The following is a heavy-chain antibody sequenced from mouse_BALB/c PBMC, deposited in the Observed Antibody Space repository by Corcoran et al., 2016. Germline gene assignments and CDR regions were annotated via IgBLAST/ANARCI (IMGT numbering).Heavy chain of an antibody. V-gene: IGHV9-3-1*01. J-gene: IGHJ2*01. D-gene: IGHD1-2*01. CDR2: INTYTGEP. Sequence: QIQLVQSGPELKKPGETVKISCKASGYTFTNYGMNWVKQAPGKGLKWMGWINTYTGEPTYADDFKGRFAFSLETSASTAYLQINNLKNEDTATYFCARRGTTASFDYWGQGTTLTVSS. CDR3: ARRGTTASFDY. CDR1: GYTFTNYG.